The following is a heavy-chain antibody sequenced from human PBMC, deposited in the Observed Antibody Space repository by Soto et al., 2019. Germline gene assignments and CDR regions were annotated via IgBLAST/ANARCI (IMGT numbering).Heavy chain of an antibody. V-gene: IGHV1-69*04. Sequence: SVKVSCKASGYTFTSYGISWVRQAPGQGLEWMGRIIPILGIANYAQKFQGRVTITADKSTSTAYMELSSLRSEDTAVYYCARDLRDYSNHHQSYYYYMDVWGKGTTVTVSS. J-gene: IGHJ6*03. CDR3: ARDLRDYSNHHQSYYYYMDV. D-gene: IGHD4-4*01. CDR2: IIPILGIA. CDR1: GYTFTSYG.